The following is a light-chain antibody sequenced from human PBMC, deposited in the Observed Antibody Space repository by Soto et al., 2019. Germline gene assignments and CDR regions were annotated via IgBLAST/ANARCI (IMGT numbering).Light chain of an antibody. Sequence: EIVLTQSPATLSLSPGEGATLSCRASQSVSSYLAWYQQKPGQAPRLLIYDASNRATGIPARFSGSGSGTXXTXTXXSXXXXDFAVYYCQQRSNWPPGFGQGTRLEIK. CDR3: QQRSNWPPG. CDR2: DAS. V-gene: IGKV3-11*01. CDR1: QSVSSY. J-gene: IGKJ5*01.